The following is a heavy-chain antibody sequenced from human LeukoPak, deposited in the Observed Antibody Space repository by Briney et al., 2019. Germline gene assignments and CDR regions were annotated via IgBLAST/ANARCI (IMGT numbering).Heavy chain of an antibody. CDR1: GGSISSSSYY. CDR3: ARDDIAAAGSLDY. Sequence: SETLSLTCTVSGGSISSSSYYWGWIRQPPGKGLEWIGSIYYSGSTNYNPSLKSRVTISVDTSKNQFSLKLSSVTAADTAVYYCARDDIAAAGSLDYWGQGTLVTVSS. CDR2: IYYSGST. J-gene: IGHJ4*02. V-gene: IGHV4-39*07. D-gene: IGHD6-13*01.